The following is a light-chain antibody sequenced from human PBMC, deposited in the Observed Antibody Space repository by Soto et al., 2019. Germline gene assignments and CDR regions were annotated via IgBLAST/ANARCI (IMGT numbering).Light chain of an antibody. CDR3: KEYGSSRT. V-gene: IGKV3-20*01. Sequence: EIVLTQSPGTLSLSPGERATLSCRASQSGSSSYLAWYQQKPGQAPRLLIYGASSRATGIPDRFSGSGSGTDFTLTISRMEPEDFEIYYCKEYGSSRTFGQGNKVEIK. CDR1: QSGSSSY. J-gene: IGKJ1*01. CDR2: GAS.